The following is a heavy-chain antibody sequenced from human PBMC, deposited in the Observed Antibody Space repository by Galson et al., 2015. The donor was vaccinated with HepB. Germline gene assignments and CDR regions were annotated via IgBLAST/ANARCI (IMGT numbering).Heavy chain of an antibody. CDR2: ISYDGSKD. V-gene: IGHV3-30*04. CDR3: AGYYYDTRNFDFRVY. J-gene: IGHJ4*02. Sequence: SLRLSCAVSGFTFSRYAMHWVRQAPGRGLEWVAFISYDGSKDYYTDSVRGRFTISRDNSKNTVYLEMDSLRVEDTAVYYCAGYYYDTRNFDFRVYWGRGTLVSVSS. D-gene: IGHD3-9*01. CDR1: GFTFSRYA.